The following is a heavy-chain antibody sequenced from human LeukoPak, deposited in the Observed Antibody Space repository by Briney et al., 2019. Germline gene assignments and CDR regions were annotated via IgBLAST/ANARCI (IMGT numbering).Heavy chain of an antibody. D-gene: IGHD4-17*01. J-gene: IGHJ5*02. CDR1: GGSFSGYY. CDR3: ARVDGDYFGWFDP. V-gene: IGHV4-34*01. CDR2: MNHSGST. Sequence: PSETLSLTCAVYGGSFSGYYWSWIRQPPGKGLEWIGEMNHSGSTNYNPSLKSRVTISVDTSKNQSSLKLSPVTAADTGVYYCARVDGDYFGWFDPWGQGTLVTVSS.